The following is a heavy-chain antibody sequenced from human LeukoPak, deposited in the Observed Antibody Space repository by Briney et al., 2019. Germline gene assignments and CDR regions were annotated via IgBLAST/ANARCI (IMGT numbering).Heavy chain of an antibody. Sequence: GRPLRLSCAASGFTFSSYAMHWVRQAPGKGLEWVAVISYDGSNKYYADSVKGRFTISRDNSKNTLYLQMNSLRAEGTAVYYCARRRFDYWGQGTLVTVSS. CDR2: ISYDGSNK. J-gene: IGHJ4*02. CDR3: ARRRFDY. V-gene: IGHV3-30*04. CDR1: GFTFSSYA.